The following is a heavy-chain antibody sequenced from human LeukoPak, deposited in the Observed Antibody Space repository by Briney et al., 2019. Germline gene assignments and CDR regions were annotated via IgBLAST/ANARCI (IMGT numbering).Heavy chain of an antibody. D-gene: IGHD3-9*01. CDR3: ARADILTGYDAFDI. Sequence: ASVKVSCKASGYTFTGYYMHWVRQAPGQGLEWMGWINPNSGGTNYAQKFQGWVTMTRDTSISTAYMELSRLRSDDTAVYYCARADILTGYDAFDIWGQGTMATVSS. CDR2: INPNSGGT. J-gene: IGHJ3*02. CDR1: GYTFTGYY. V-gene: IGHV1-2*04.